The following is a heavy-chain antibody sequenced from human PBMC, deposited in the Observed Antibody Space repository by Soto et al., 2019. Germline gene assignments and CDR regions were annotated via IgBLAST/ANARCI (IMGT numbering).Heavy chain of an antibody. CDR3: AKEVRSSVYYYGMDV. CDR2: ISYDGSSK. V-gene: IGHV3-30*18. D-gene: IGHD6-13*01. J-gene: IGHJ6*02. CDR1: GFPFSSYG. Sequence: QVQLVESGGGVVQPGRSLRLSCAASGFPFSSYGMHWVRQAPGKGLEWMTVISYDGSSKTYVDSVKGRFTISRDNSKNTLDLQMNSLRAEDTAVYYCAKEVRSSVYYYGMDVWGQGTTVTVSS.